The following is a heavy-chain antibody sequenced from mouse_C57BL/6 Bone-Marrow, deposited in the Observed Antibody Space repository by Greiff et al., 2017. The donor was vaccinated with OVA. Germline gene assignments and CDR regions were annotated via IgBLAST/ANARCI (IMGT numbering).Heavy chain of an antibody. CDR2: IDPSDSYT. J-gene: IGHJ3*01. Sequence: QVQLQQPGAELVRPGTSVKLSCKASGYTFTSYWMHWVKQRPGQGLEWIGVIDPSDSYTNYNQKFKGKATLTVDTSSSTAYMQLSSLTSEDSAVYYCARCEKRFAYWGQGTLVTVSA. V-gene: IGHV1-59*01. CDR3: ARCEKRFAY. CDR1: GYTFTSYW.